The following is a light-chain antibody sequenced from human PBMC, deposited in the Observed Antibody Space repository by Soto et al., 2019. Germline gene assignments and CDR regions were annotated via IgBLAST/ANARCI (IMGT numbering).Light chain of an antibody. J-gene: IGLJ1*01. V-gene: IGLV2-14*02. CDR3: SSYTSSSTPYV. CDR2: DVS. Sequence: QSVLTQPASVSGSPGQSITISCTGTSSDVGSYNLVCWYQQHPGKAPNLMIYDVSNRPTGVSHRFSGSKSGNTASLTISGLQAEDEADYYCSSYTSSSTPYVFGTGTKVTVL. CDR1: SSDVGSYNL.